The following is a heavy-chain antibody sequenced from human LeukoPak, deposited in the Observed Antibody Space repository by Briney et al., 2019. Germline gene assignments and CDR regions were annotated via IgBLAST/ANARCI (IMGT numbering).Heavy chain of an antibody. CDR3: ARLYSNSAYYFDY. V-gene: IGHV1-2*02. Sequence: GASVKVSCKASGYTFTDYYMHWVRQAPGQGLEWMGWINPNSGGTNCAQKFQGRVTMTRDTSISTAYMELSRLRSDDTAMYYCARLYSNSAYYFDYWGQGTLVTVSS. D-gene: IGHD6-6*01. CDR1: GYTFTDYY. CDR2: INPNSGGT. J-gene: IGHJ4*02.